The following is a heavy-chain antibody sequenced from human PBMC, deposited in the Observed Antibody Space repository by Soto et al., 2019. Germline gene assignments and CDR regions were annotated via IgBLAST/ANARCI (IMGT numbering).Heavy chain of an antibody. J-gene: IGHJ6*02. CDR1: GYIFNGYA. CDR2: INGGNGNT. D-gene: IGHD3-3*01. Sequence: QVQVVQSGAEEKKPGASVKVSCKASGYIFNGYAMHWVRQAPGQRLVWMAWINGGNGNTRYSQKFQGRVTISRDTSAXTXLMELSSLRSEDTAVYYCARAGTVFGLLGNYYGMDVWGQGTTVTVSS. CDR3: ARAGTVFGLLGNYYGMDV. V-gene: IGHV1-3*05.